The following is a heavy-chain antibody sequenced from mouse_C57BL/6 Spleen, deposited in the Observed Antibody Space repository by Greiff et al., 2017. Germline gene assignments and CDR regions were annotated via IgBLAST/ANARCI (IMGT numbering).Heavy chain of an antibody. J-gene: IGHJ3*01. CDR2: IDPNSGGT. V-gene: IGHV1-72*01. CDR3: ARLTGTLAWFAY. D-gene: IGHD4-1*01. CDR1: GYTFTSYW. Sequence: QVQLKQPGAELVKPGASVKLSCKASGYTFTSYWMHWVKQRPGRGLEWIGRIDPNSGGTKYNEKFKSKATLTVDKPSSTAYMQLSRLTSEDSAVYYCARLTGTLAWFAYWGQGTLVTVAA.